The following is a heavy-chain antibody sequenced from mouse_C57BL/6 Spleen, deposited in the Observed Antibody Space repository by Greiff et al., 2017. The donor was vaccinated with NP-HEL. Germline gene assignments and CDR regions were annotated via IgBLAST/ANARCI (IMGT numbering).Heavy chain of an antibody. CDR1: GYSITSGYY. J-gene: IGHJ3*01. CDR2: ISYDGSN. V-gene: IGHV3-6*01. Sequence: EVKLVESGPGLVKPSQSLSLTCSVTGYSITSGYYWNWIRQFPGNKLEWMGYISYDGSNNYNPSLKNRISITRDTSKNQFFLKLNSVTTEDTATYYCASEEEVAYWGQGTLVTVSA. CDR3: ASEEEVAY.